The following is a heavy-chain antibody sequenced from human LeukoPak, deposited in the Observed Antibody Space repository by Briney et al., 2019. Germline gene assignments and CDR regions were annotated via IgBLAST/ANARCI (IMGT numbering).Heavy chain of an antibody. CDR1: GGSISSYY. V-gene: IGHV4-59*01. CDR3: ARGNIAAAGSASI. CDR2: IYYSGST. J-gene: IGHJ4*02. D-gene: IGHD6-13*01. Sequence: SETLSLTCTVSGGSISSYYWSWIRQPPGKGLEWIGYIYYSGSTNYNPSLKSRVTISVDTSKNQFSLKLSSVTAADTAVYYCARGNIAAAGSASIWGQGTLVTVSS.